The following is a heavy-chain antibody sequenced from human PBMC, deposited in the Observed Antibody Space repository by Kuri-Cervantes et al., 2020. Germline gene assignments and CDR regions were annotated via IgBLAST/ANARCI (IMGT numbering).Heavy chain of an antibody. CDR2: ISSSSSI. D-gene: IGHD2-8*01. CDR3: ARAGADCTNGVCYIGLAKTSYTSDY. V-gene: IGHV3-48*02. Sequence: GESLKISCEASGFTLSSYSMNWVRQAPGKGLEWVSYISSSSSIYYADSVKGRFTISRDNAKSSLYLQMNSLRDDDTAVYYCARAGADCTNGVCYIGLAKTSYTSDYWGQGTLVTVSS. J-gene: IGHJ4*02. CDR1: GFTLSSYS.